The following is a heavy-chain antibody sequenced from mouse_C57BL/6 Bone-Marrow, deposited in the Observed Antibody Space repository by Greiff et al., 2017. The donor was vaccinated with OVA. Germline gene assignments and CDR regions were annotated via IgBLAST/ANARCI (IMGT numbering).Heavy chain of an antibody. D-gene: IGHD2-5*01. J-gene: IGHJ2*01. CDR1: GYTFTDYE. CDR3: TRSYSNFGDFDY. Sequence: VQGVESGAELVRPGASVTLSCKASGYTFTDYEMHWVKQTPVHGLEWMGAIDTETGGTDYNQKFKGKAILKADKSSSTAYMELRILTSEDSAVYYCTRSYSNFGDFDYWGQGTTLTVSS. V-gene: IGHV1-15*01. CDR2: IDTETGGT.